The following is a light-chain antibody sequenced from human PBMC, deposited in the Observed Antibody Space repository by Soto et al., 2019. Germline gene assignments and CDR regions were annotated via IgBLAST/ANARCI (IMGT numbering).Light chain of an antibody. Sequence: QSALTQPASVSGSPGQSITISCTGTSSDVGGYNYVSWYQHHPGKAPKLMIYEVSNRPSGVSNRFSGSKSGNTASLTISGLLAEDEADYYCRSYTGSRTLVVFGGGTKLTVL. CDR2: EVS. CDR1: SSDVGGYNY. V-gene: IGLV2-14*01. CDR3: RSYTGSRTLVV. J-gene: IGLJ2*01.